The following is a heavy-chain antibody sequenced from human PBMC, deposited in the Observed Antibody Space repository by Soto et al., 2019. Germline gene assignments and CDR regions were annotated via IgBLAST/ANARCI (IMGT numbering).Heavy chain of an antibody. D-gene: IGHD2-2*01. Sequence: QAQLQESGPGLVKPSQTLSLTCTVSGGSISSGGYYWSWIRQHPGKGLEWIGYIYYSGSTYYNPSLKSRVTISVDTSKNQFSLKLSSVTAADTAVYYCARRGVNIVVVPAAIGYAFDIWGQGTMVTVSS. CDR2: IYYSGST. CDR1: GGSISSGGYY. J-gene: IGHJ3*02. CDR3: ARRGVNIVVVPAAIGYAFDI. V-gene: IGHV4-31*03.